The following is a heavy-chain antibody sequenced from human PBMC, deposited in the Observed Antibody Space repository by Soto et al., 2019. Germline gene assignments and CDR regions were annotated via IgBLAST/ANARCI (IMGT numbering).Heavy chain of an antibody. CDR2: ISAGGGST. V-gene: IGHV3-23*01. D-gene: IGHD5-12*01. CDR3: ARDYYRFNSGYGFSMDV. CDR1: RFPLSNYA. Sequence: GGSLRLSCAASRFPLSNYAMSWVRQAPGKGLEWVSAISAGGGSTNYADSVKGRFTISRDNAKNSLYLQMNSLRAEDTAVYYCARDYYRFNSGYGFSMDVWGQGTTVTVSS. J-gene: IGHJ6*02.